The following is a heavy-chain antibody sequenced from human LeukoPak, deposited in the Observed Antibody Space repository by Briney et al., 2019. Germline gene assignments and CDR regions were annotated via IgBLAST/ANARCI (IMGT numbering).Heavy chain of an antibody. J-gene: IGHJ4*02. Sequence: ASVKVSCKASGYTFTSYFIHWVRQAPGQGLEWMGIISPGGGLTTYAQKFQGRVTMTRDTSTSTVYMGLSSLGSDDTAVYFCAGDREYYGSGSYYVFDYWGQGTLVTVSS. V-gene: IGHV1-46*01. D-gene: IGHD3-10*01. CDR1: GYTFTSYF. CDR3: AGDREYYGSGSYYVFDY. CDR2: ISPGGGLT.